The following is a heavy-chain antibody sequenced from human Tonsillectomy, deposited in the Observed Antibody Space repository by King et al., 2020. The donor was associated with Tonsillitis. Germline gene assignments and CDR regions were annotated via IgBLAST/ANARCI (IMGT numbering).Heavy chain of an antibody. D-gene: IGHD3-16*01. CDR2: ISLDGSDK. Sequence: VQLVESGGGVVQPGRSLRLSCAASALTFSSYAMNWVRQAPGKGREWLALISLDGSDKYYADSVKGRFTISRDNSNDTLYLQMNSLSAEDTAVYYCARAPLQGGGTFFDYWGQGTLVTVSS. V-gene: IGHV3-30*01. CDR3: ARAPLQGGGTFFDY. CDR1: ALTFSSYA. J-gene: IGHJ4*02.